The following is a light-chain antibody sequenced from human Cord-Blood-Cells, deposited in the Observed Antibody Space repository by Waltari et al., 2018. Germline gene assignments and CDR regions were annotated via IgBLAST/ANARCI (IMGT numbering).Light chain of an antibody. CDR1: SSNIGSNY. Sequence: QSVLTQPPSASGTPGQRVTISCSGSSSNIGSNYVYWYQQLPGTAPKLLIYRNNQRPSGAPDRFSGSKSGYSASLAISGLRSEDEADYYCAAWDDSLSGWVFGGGTKLTVL. CDR3: AAWDDSLSGWV. V-gene: IGLV1-47*01. J-gene: IGLJ3*02. CDR2: RNN.